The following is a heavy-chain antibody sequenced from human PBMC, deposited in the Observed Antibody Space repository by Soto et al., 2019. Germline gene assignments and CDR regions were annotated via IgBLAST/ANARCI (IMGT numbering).Heavy chain of an antibody. CDR2: IYYSGST. D-gene: IGHD3-9*01. V-gene: IGHV4-59*08. CDR3: ARHARYYDILTGYSTLSWFDP. Sequence: ASETLSLTCTVSGGSINTYYWSWILQPPWKGLEWIGYIYYSGSTNYNPSLKSRVTISVDTSKNQFSLKLSSVTAADTAVYYCARHARYYDILTGYSTLSWFDPWGQGTLVTVSS. CDR1: GGSINTYY. J-gene: IGHJ5*02.